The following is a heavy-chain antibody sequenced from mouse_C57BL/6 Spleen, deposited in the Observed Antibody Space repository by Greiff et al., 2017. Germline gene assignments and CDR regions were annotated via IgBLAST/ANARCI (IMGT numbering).Heavy chain of an antibody. Sequence: EVQLQQSGPGLVKPSQSLSLTCSVTGYSITSGYYWNWIRQFPGNKLEWMGYISYDGSNNYNPSLKNRISITRDTSKNQFFLKLNSVTTEDTATYYCATQATWAMDYWGQGTSVTVSS. CDR2: ISYDGSN. CDR3: ATQATWAMDY. J-gene: IGHJ4*01. D-gene: IGHD3-2*02. V-gene: IGHV3-6*01. CDR1: GYSITSGYY.